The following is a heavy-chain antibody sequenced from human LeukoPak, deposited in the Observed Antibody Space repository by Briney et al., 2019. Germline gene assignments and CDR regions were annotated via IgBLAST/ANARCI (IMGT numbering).Heavy chain of an antibody. CDR2: IYSGGRT. J-gene: IGHJ3*01. Sequence: GGSLRLFCAASGFTVSSNYMSWVRQAPGKGLEWVSLIYSGGRTYYADSVKGRFTISRDNSKNTLYLQMRSLRAEDTAVYYCVKDLSRFHWNDGHVFDYWGHGTVVTVSS. CDR1: GFTVSSNY. CDR3: VKDLSRFHWNDGHVFDY. D-gene: IGHD1-1*01. V-gene: IGHV3-53*05.